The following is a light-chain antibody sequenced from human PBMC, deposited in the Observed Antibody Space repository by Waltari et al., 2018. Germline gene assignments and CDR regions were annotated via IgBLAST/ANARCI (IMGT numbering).Light chain of an antibody. V-gene: IGKV1-39*01. CDR1: QNIGTS. J-gene: IGKJ5*01. CDR2: ATS. CDR3: QQGSTIPIT. Sequence: DIQMTQSPSSLSASVGDRVTITCGASQNIGTSVNWFQQKSGTAPKFLSSATSSLEGGVPPRFSVRGSGTDFTLTISSLQPEDFATYYCQQGSTIPITFGQGTRLEI.